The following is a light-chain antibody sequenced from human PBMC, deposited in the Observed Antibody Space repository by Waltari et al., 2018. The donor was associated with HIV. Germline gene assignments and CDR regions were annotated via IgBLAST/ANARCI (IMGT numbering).Light chain of an antibody. J-gene: IGKJ1*01. CDR1: QSIFYSSRNANY. CDR2: WAS. CDR3: QQYYSTPPT. V-gene: IGKV4-1*01. Sequence: DIVMTQSPHSLALSLRERATINCKSSQSIFYSSRNANYLAWYQQKPGQSPKLLIYWASSRASGVPDRFSGSGSRTDFTLSISSLQSEDVAVYFCQQYYSTPPTFGQGTRVEIK.